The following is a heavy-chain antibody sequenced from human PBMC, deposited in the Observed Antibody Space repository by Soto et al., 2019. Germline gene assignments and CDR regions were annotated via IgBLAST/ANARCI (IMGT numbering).Heavy chain of an antibody. D-gene: IGHD3-10*01. V-gene: IGHV4-59*01. J-gene: IGHJ4*02. CDR2: IYYSGST. CDR3: AIDGSGSYSSPFDY. CDR1: GGSISSYY. Sequence: SETLSLTCTVSGGSISSYYWSWIRQPPGKGLEWIGYIYYSGSTNYNPSLKSRVTISVDTSKNQFSLKLSSVTAADTAVYYCAIDGSGSYSSPFDYWGQGTLVTVSS.